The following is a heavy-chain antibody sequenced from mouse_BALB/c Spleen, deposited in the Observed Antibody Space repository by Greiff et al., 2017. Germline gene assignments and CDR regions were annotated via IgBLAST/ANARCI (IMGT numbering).Heavy chain of an antibody. J-gene: IGHJ2*01. V-gene: IGHV3-2*02. CDR1: GYSITSDYA. Sequence: VQLKESGPGLVKPSQSLSLTCTVTGYSITSDYAWNWIRQFPGNKLEWMGYISYSGSTSYNPSLKSRISITRDTSKNQFFLQLNSVTTEDTATYYCARKESALDYWGQGTTLTVSS. D-gene: IGHD6-1*01. CDR2: ISYSGST. CDR3: ARKESALDY.